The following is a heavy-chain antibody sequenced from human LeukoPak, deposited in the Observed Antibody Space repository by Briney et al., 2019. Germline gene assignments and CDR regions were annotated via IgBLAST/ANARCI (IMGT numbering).Heavy chain of an antibody. J-gene: IGHJ4*02. Sequence: ASVKVPCKASGYTFTSYDIIWVRQAPGQGLEWMGWINPNSGDTGYAKKFQGKVTMTRNTSISTAYMEVSSLRSEDTAVYYCARGYSYVYNDWVQGTLVTVSS. CDR2: INPNSGDT. CDR3: ARGYSYVYND. CDR1: GYTFTSYD. D-gene: IGHD5-18*01. V-gene: IGHV1-8*01.